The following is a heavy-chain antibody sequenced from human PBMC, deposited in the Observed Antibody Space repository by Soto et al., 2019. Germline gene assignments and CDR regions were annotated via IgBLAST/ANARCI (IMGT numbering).Heavy chain of an antibody. CDR2: INPNSGGT. V-gene: IGHV1-2*02. D-gene: IGHD1-1*01. J-gene: IGHJ6*02. CDR1: GYTFTGYY. CDR3: ARGTGTTYYYGMDV. Sequence: GASVKVSCKASGYTFTGYYMHWVRQAPGQGLEWMGWINPNSGGTNYAQKFQGRVTMTRDTSISTAYMELSRLRSDDTAVYYCARGTGTTYYYGMDVWGQGTTVTVSS.